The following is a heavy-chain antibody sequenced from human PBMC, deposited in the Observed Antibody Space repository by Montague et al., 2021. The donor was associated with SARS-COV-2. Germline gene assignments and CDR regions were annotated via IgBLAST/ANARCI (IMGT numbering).Heavy chain of an antibody. CDR3: AKDRKDYRTGLTLWGFDY. V-gene: IGHV3-23*03. J-gene: IGHJ4*02. D-gene: IGHD3/OR15-3a*01. CDR1: GFSFSDYA. Sequence: SLRLSCAATGFSFSDYAMNWVRQAPGKGLEWVSVFYGGGGGAHYADSVEGRFTISRNDSKSTLYLQMNSLRAEDTAVYYCAKDRKDYRTGLTLWGFDYWGQGTLVTVSP. CDR2: FYGGGGGA.